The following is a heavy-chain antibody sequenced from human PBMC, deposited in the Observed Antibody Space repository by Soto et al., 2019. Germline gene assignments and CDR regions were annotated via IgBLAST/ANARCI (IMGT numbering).Heavy chain of an antibody. CDR3: AKDSKGSLYYGMDV. Sequence: EVQLVESGGGLVQPGRSLRLSCAASGFTFDDYAMHWVRQAPGKGLEWVSGISWNSGSIGYADSVKGRFTISRDNAKKSLYLQMNSLRAEDTALYYCAKDSKGSLYYGMDVWGQGTTVTVSS. CDR2: ISWNSGSI. CDR1: GFTFDDYA. V-gene: IGHV3-9*01. J-gene: IGHJ6*02.